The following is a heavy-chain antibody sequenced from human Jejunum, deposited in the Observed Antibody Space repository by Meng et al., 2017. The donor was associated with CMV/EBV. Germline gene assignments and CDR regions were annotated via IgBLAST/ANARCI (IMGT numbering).Heavy chain of an antibody. CDR1: TF. D-gene: IGHD3-10*01. V-gene: IGHV3-66*03. CDR3: AAEVAVRNSFSYGMDV. Sequence: TFVPWVRQPPGEARAGVAVVYGPEMASYAASVHGRFTISRDSSKNTMFLQMDGLRLEATAKYSCAAEVAVRNSFSYGMDVWGQGTTVTVSS. J-gene: IGHJ6*02. CDR2: VYGPEMA.